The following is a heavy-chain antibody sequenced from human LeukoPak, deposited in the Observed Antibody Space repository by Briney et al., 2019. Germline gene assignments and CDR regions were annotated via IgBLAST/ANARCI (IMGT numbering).Heavy chain of an antibody. D-gene: IGHD5-12*01. Sequence: GGSLRFSCTTYGFTCGDYAISWFRQAPGNGLEWVGLSRSKAYGGTTESAESVKDTFTISRDDSKSIAYLQMSSLKAEDTAVYYCTREHIVAAMPFDYWGQGTLVTVSS. CDR1: GFTCGDYA. CDR3: TREHIVAAMPFDY. J-gene: IGHJ4*02. CDR2: SRSKAYGGTT. V-gene: IGHV3-49*03.